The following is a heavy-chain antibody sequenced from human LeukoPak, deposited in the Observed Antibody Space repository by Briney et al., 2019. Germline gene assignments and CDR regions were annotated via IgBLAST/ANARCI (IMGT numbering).Heavy chain of an antibody. CDR2: ISYDGSNK. J-gene: IGHJ4*02. CDR1: GFTFSSYG. CDR3: VGSSGWWGFGY. V-gene: IGHV3-30*03. Sequence: GGSLRLSCAASGFTFSSYGMHWVRQAPGKGLEWVAVISYDGSNKYYADSVKGRFTISRDHSKNTLYLQMNSLRAEDTAVYYCVGSSGWWGFGYWGQGTLVTVSS. D-gene: IGHD6-19*01.